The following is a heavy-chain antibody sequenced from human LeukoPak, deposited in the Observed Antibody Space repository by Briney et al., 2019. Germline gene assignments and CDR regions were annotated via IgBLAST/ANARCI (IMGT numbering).Heavy chain of an antibody. CDR3: AKGTSVTTLFDY. CDR1: GFTFSNYA. D-gene: IGHD4-17*01. V-gene: IGHV3-23*01. CDR2: ISGSGGST. J-gene: IGHJ4*02. Sequence: PGGSLRLSCAASGFTFSNYAMNWVRQAPGKGLEWVSGISGSGGSTYYADSVKGRFTISRDNSKNTLYLQMNSLRVEDTAVYYCAKGTSVTTLFDYWGQGTLVTVSS.